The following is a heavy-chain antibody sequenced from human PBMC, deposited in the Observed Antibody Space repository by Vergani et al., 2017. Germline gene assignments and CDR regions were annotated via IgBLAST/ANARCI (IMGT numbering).Heavy chain of an antibody. J-gene: IGHJ6*02. CDR2: INPNSGGT. CDR3: ARVNGELVTYYYYGMDV. Sequence: QVQLVQSGSELKKPGASVKVSCKASGYTFTSYAMNWVRQAPGQGLEWMGWINPNSGGTNYARKFQGRVTMTRDTSISTAYMELSRLRSDDTAVYYCARVNGELVTYYYYGMDVWGQGTTVTVSS. D-gene: IGHD3-10*01. CDR1: GYTFTSYA. V-gene: IGHV1-2*02.